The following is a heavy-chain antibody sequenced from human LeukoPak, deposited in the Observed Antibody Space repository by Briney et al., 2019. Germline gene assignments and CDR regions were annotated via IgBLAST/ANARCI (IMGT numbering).Heavy chain of an antibody. V-gene: IGHV3-23*01. CDR2: ISGSGGST. D-gene: IGHD6-13*01. Sequence: GGSLRLFCPASGFTFSSYGMSWVRQAPEKGLEWVSAISGSGGSTYYADSVKGRFAISRDNSKNTLYLQMNSLRAEDTAVYYCAKDVGSSWNYWGQGTLVTVSS. CDR3: AKDVGSSWNY. CDR1: GFTFSSYG. J-gene: IGHJ4*02.